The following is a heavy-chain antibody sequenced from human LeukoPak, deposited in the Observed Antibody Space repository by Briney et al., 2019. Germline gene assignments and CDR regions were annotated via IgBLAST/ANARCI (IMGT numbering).Heavy chain of an antibody. CDR3: ARPTNWWGYFDY. CDR2: ISSRSSTI. CDR1: GFAFSSVS. J-gene: IGHJ4*02. V-gene: IGHV3-48*02. D-gene: IGHD2-8*02. Sequence: SGGSLRLSCAASGFAFSSVSMNWVRQAPGKGLEWVSYISSRSSTIYYADSVKGRFTISRDNAKNSLYLQMNSLRDEDTVVYYCARPTNWWGYFDYWGQGTLVTVSS.